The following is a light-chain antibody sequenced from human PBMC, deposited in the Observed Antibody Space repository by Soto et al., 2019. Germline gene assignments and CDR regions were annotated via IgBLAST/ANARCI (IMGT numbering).Light chain of an antibody. J-gene: IGKJ1*01. CDR1: QDISKY. CDR3: LQHYDYSWT. Sequence: DIQMTQSPSSLSASVVDRVTITCQASQDISKYLNWFQQKPGRAPKLLIFAASSLQSGVPPRFSGTRSGTEFTLTISSLQPEDFATYYCLQHYDYSWTFGQGTKVDIK. CDR2: AAS. V-gene: IGKV1-17*01.